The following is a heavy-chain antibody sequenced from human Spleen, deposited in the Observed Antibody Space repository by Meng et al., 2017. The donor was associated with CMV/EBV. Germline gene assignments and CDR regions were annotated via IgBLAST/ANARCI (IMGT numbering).Heavy chain of an antibody. V-gene: IGHV4-4*07. CDR2: IYTSGST. J-gene: IGHJ5*02. D-gene: IGHD3-16*01. Sequence: ESGPGPGKPSEPRSPPCTVSGGSISSYFGSGIRQAAGKGLGWIWSIYTSGSTNYNPSLKSRVTMSVDTSKNQFSLKLSSVTAADTAVYYCARDFGAVWFDPWGQGTLVTVSS. CDR3: ARDFGAVWFDP. CDR1: GGSISSYF.